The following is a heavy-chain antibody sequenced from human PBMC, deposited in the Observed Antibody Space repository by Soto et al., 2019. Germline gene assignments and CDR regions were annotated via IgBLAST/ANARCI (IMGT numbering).Heavy chain of an antibody. Sequence: GGSLRLSCSASGFTFSSYAMHWVRQAPGKGLEYVSAISSNGGSTYYADSVKGRFTISRDNSKNTLYLQMSSLRAEDTAVYYCVKEPLSGDYSNDTPLSRASNKFDPWGQGTLVTVSS. J-gene: IGHJ5*02. V-gene: IGHV3-64D*08. CDR2: ISSNGGST. CDR1: GFTFSSYA. D-gene: IGHD4-4*01. CDR3: VKEPLSGDYSNDTPLSRASNKFDP.